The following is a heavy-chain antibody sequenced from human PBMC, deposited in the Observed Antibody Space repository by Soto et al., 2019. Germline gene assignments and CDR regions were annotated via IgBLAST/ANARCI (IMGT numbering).Heavy chain of an antibody. CDR3: ADMRGQWLPRY. Sequence: PSETLSVTCTVSGGSIVSGDYYWGWIRQPPGKGLEWIGYIYYSGDTSYYPSLKTRVTISVDTSKNQFSLRLSSVTAADTAVEYGADMRGQWLPRYWGQGIRVTVAS. CDR2: IYYSGDT. V-gene: IGHV4-30-4*08. D-gene: IGHD6-19*01. J-gene: IGHJ4*02. CDR1: GGSIVSGDYY.